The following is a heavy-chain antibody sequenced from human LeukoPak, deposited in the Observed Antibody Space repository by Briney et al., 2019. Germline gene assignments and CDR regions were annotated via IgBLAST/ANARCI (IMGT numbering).Heavy chain of an antibody. D-gene: IGHD5-12*01. J-gene: IGHJ4*02. V-gene: IGHV4-34*01. CDR1: GGSFSGYY. CDR2: INHSGST. CDR3: ARGRGGWLRQPPFGY. Sequence: SETLSLTCAVYGGSFSGYYWSWIRQPPGKGLEWIGEINHSGSTNYNPSLKSRVTISVDTSKNQFSLKLSSVTAADTAVYYCARGRGGWLRQPPFGYWGQGTLVTVSS.